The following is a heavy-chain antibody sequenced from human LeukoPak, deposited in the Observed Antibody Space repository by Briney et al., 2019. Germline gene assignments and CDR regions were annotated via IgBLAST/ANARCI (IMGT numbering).Heavy chain of an antibody. V-gene: IGHV1-3*01. CDR3: ARAAVHCSSTSCYLLGVDY. D-gene: IGHD2-2*01. CDR2: INAGNGDT. Sequence: ASVKVSCKASGCTFTSYAMHWVRQAPGQRLEWMGWINAGNGDTKYSQKFQGRVTITRDTSASTAYMELSSLRSEDTAVYYCARAAVHCSSTSCYLLGVDYWGQGTLVTVSS. J-gene: IGHJ4*02. CDR1: GCTFTSYA.